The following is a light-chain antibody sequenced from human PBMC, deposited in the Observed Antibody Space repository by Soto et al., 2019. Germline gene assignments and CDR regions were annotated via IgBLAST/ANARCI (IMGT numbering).Light chain of an antibody. Sequence: EKVMTQSPATLSVSPGERATLSCRASQSVNSNLAWYQQKPGQTPRLLIYGASTRATGIPDRFSGSGSGTDFTLTISRLEPEDFAVYYCQQYYNWLSFGGGTKVDIK. V-gene: IGKV3D-15*01. CDR1: QSVNSN. CDR3: QQYYNWLS. J-gene: IGKJ4*01. CDR2: GAS.